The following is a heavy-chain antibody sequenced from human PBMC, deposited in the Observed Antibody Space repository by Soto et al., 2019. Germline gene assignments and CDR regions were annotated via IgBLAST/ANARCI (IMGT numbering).Heavy chain of an antibody. J-gene: IGHJ5*02. CDR3: AKDLTTVTTYWFDP. V-gene: IGHV3-23*01. CDR2: ISASATST. CDR1: GFTFSSYA. Sequence: EVQVLESGGGLVQPGGSLRLSCAGSGFTFSSYAMSWVRQAPGKGLEWVSAISASATSTYYADSVKGRFTISRDNSKNTVYLQMTSLRAEDTAVYYCAKDLTTVTTYWFDPWGQGTLVTVSS. D-gene: IGHD4-17*01.